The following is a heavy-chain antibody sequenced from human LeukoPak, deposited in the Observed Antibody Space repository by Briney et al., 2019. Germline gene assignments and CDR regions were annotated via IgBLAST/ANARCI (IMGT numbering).Heavy chain of an antibody. J-gene: IGHJ2*01. V-gene: IGHV3-7*01. CDR3: ARADLEWYLDL. CDR2: IRQDGGEI. Sequence: GGSLRLSCTGSGFMFNAYWMSWVRKAPGMGLEWVGKIRQDGGEIFYVDSVRGRFTISRDNAKNSVYLQLNSLGAEDTAVYYCARADLEWYLDLWGRGTLVTVSS. CDR1: GFMFNAYW.